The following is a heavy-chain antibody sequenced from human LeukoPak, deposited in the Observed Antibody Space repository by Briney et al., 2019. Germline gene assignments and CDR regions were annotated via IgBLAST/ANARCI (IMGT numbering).Heavy chain of an antibody. D-gene: IGHD2-2*02. CDR2: ISSSGSTI. J-gene: IGHJ6*02. Sequence: GRSLRLSCAASGFTFSDYYMSWIRQAPGKGLEWVSYISSSGSTIYYADSVKGRFTISRDNAKNSLYLQMNSLRAEDTAVYYCAREWGYCSSTSCYTGYYYYYGMGVWGQGTTVTVSS. V-gene: IGHV3-11*01. CDR3: AREWGYCSSTSCYTGYYYYYGMGV. CDR1: GFTFSDYY.